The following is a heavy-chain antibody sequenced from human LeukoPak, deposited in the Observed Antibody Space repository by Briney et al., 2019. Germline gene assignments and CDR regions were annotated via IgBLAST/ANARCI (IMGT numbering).Heavy chain of an antibody. CDR1: GFIFTDYG. CDR3: AKEGTASKPSDLDY. D-gene: IGHD1/OR15-1a*01. J-gene: IGHJ4*02. CDR2: IRYDGSTK. Sequence: GGSLRLSCAVSGFIFTDYGMHWVRQAPGKGREWVAFIRYDGSTKYYVDSVKGRFTISRDNSKNMLFLQMNSLRGEDTAVYYCAKEGTASKPSDLDYWGQGTLVTVSS. V-gene: IGHV3-30*02.